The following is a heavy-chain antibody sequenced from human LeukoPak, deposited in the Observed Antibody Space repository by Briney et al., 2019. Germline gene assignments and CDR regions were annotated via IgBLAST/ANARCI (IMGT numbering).Heavy chain of an antibody. CDR2: ISSNGDNT. Sequence: GGSLRLSCSVSGFTFSTYVMHWVRQAPGKGLEYVSAISSNGDNTYYADSVKGRFTISRDNSKNTLYLQMSSVRADDTAVYYCVRGTGYWGQGTLVT. CDR1: GFTFSTYV. CDR3: VRGTGY. J-gene: IGHJ4*02. V-gene: IGHV3-64D*06.